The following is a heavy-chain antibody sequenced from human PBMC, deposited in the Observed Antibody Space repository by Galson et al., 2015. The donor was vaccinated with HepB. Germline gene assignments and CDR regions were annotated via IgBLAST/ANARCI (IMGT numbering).Heavy chain of an antibody. D-gene: IGHD6-19*01. J-gene: IGHJ4*02. Sequence: SLRLSCAASGFTFSSYAMHWVRQAPGKGLEWVAVISYDGSNKYYADSVKGRFTISRDNSKNTLYLQMNSLRAEDTAVYYCARDGLWGMSSGWTYFDYWGQGTLVTVSS. CDR2: ISYDGSNK. CDR1: GFTFSSYA. V-gene: IGHV3-30-3*01. CDR3: ARDGLWGMSSGWTYFDY.